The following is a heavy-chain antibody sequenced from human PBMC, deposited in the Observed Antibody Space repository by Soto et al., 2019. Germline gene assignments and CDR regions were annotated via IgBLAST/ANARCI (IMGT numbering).Heavy chain of an antibody. D-gene: IGHD7-27*01. CDR2: INHSGST. V-gene: IGHV4-34*01. CDR3: ARAWGHAADI. CDR1: GGSFSGYY. J-gene: IGHJ3*02. Sequence: QVQLQQWGAGLWKPSETLSLTCAVYGGSFSGYYWSWIRQPPGKGLEWIGEINHSGSTNYNPSLKSRVTISVDTSKNQFSLKLSSVTAADTAVYYCARAWGHAADIWGQGTMVTVSS.